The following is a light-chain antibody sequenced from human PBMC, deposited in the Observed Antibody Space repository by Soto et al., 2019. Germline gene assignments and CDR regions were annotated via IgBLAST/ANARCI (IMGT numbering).Light chain of an antibody. CDR3: QQRSNWQGAT. J-gene: IGKJ4*01. Sequence: EIVVTQSPATLSLSPGERATLSCRASQSVSSYLAWYQQKPGQAPRLLIYDASNRATGIPARFSGSGSGTDFTLTISSLEPEDFAVHYCQQRSNWQGATFGGGTKVDIK. CDR1: QSVSSY. V-gene: IGKV3-11*01. CDR2: DAS.